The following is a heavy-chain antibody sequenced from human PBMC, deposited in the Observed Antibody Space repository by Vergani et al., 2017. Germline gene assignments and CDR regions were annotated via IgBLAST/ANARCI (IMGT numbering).Heavy chain of an antibody. J-gene: IGHJ6*03. CDR1: GFTFSSYG. CDR2: IWYDGSNK. D-gene: IGHD3-10*01. V-gene: IGHV3-33*01. Sequence: QVQLVESGGGVVQPGRSLRLSCAASGFTFSSYGMHWVRQAPGKGLEWVAVIWYDGSNKYYADSVKGRFTISRDNSKNTLYLQMNSLRAEDTAVYYCEIAVGEYGSGSYYIAYMDVWGKGTTVTVSS. CDR3: EIAVGEYGSGSYYIAYMDV.